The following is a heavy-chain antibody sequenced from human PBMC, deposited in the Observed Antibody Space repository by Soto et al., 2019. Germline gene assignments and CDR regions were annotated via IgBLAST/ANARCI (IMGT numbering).Heavy chain of an antibody. J-gene: IGHJ4*02. CDR2: ISWNSGSI. D-gene: IGHD6-19*01. Sequence: EVQLVESGGGLVQPGRSLRLSCAASGFTFDDYAMHWVRQAPGKGLEWVSGISWNSGSIGYADSVKGRFTISRDNAKNSLYLQMNSLRAEDTALYYCAKYSSGWTAVAYFDYWGQGTLVTVSS. CDR3: AKYSSGWTAVAYFDY. CDR1: GFTFDDYA. V-gene: IGHV3-9*01.